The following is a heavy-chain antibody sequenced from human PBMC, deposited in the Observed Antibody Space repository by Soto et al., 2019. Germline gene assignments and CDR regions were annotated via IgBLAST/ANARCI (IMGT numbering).Heavy chain of an antibody. V-gene: IGHV3-30-3*01. CDR1: GFTFSSYA. D-gene: IGHD4-17*01. CDR3: ARPMTTVTQYYYYYGMDV. J-gene: IGHJ6*02. CDR2: ISYDGSNK. Sequence: GGSLRRSCAASGFTFSSYAMHWVRQAPGKGLEWVAVISYDGSNKYYADSVKGRFTISRDNSKNTLYLQMNSLRAEDTAVYYCARPMTTVTQYYYYYGMDVWGQGTTVTVSS.